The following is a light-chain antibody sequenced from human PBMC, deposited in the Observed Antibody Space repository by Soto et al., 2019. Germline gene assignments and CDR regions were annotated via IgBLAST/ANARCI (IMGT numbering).Light chain of an antibody. CDR3: CSYAGSYTYVV. J-gene: IGLJ2*01. Sequence: QSALTQPPSVSGSPGQSVTISCTGTSSDVGGFNYVSWYQQCPGKAPNLIIYDVTKRPSGVPDRFSGSKSGNTASLTISGLQAEDEADYYCCSYAGSYTYVVFGGGTQLTVL. CDR2: DVT. V-gene: IGLV2-11*01. CDR1: SSDVGGFNY.